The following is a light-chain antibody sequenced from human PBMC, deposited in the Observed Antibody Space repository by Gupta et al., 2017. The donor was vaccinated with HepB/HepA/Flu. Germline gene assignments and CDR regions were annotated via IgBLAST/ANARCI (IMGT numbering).Light chain of an antibody. CDR3: RQSYSIPYT. CDR1: QSISTY. V-gene: IGKV1-39*01. Sequence: DIQMTQSPSSLSASVGDRVIITCRSSQSISTYLNWYQQKPGKAPKLLMYHASSLQRGLPSRFSGSGSVTDFTFSISMLQPEDFATYYCRQSYSIPYTFGQGTKLEIK. J-gene: IGKJ2*01. CDR2: HAS.